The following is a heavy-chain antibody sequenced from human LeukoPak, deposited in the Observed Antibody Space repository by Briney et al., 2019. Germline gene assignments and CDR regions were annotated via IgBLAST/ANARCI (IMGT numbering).Heavy chain of an antibody. CDR1: GYTFTGYY. D-gene: IGHD3-22*01. J-gene: IGHJ4*02. CDR2: INPNSGGT. V-gene: IGHV1-2*02. Sequence: ASVKVSCKASGYTFTGYYMHWVRQAPGQGLEWMGWINPNSGGTNYAQKFQGRVTMTRDTSISTAYMELSRLRPDDTAVYYCARDTGDSSGYYLGYWGQGTLVTVSS. CDR3: ARDTGDSSGYYLGY.